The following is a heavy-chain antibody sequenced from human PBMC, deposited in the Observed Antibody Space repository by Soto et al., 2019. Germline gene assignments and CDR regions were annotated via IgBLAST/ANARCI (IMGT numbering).Heavy chain of an antibody. CDR1: GGSISSYY. J-gene: IGHJ5*02. V-gene: IGHV4-59*01. Sequence: SETLSLTCTVSGGSISSYYWSWIRQPPGKGLEWIGYIYYSGSTNYNPSLKSRVTISVDTSKNQFSLKLSSVTAADTAVYYCARGVTAMVTGEGWFDPWGQGTLVTVSS. D-gene: IGHD5-18*01. CDR3: ARGVTAMVTGEGWFDP. CDR2: IYYSGST.